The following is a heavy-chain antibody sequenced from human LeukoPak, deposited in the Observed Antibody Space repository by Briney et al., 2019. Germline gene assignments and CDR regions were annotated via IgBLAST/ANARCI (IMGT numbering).Heavy chain of an antibody. CDR2: ISAYNGNT. Sequence: ASVKVSCKASGYTFTSYRISWVRQAPGQGLEWMGWISAYNGNTNYAQKLQGRVTMTTDTSTSTAYMELRSLRSDDTAVYYCARRVYCSSTSCYGFDPWGQGTLVTVSS. J-gene: IGHJ5*02. V-gene: IGHV1-18*01. CDR3: ARRVYCSSTSCYGFDP. D-gene: IGHD2-2*01. CDR1: GYTFTSYR.